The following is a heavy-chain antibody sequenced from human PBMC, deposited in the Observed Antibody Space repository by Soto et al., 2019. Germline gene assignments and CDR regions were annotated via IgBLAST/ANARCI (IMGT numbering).Heavy chain of an antibody. J-gene: IGHJ4*02. CDR1: GYTFTTYG. V-gene: IGHV1-18*01. CDR3: AGGGRFIYDTSGLTVGAAYFDY. Sequence: ASVKVSCKASGYTFTTYGITWVRQAPGQGLEWMGWISGYNGNTDYSQKFQGRVTMTTDTSTSTAYMELRSLRSDDTAVYYCAGGGRFIYDTSGLTVGAAYFDYWGQGTPVTVS. D-gene: IGHD3-22*01. CDR2: ISGYNGNT.